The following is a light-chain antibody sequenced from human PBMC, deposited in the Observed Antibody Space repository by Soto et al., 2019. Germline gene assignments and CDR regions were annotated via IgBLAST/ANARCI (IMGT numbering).Light chain of an antibody. V-gene: IGLV2-8*01. CDR2: EVS. CDR3: SSYVNNKV. CDR1: SSDVGRYNY. J-gene: IGLJ3*02. Sequence: QSVLTQPPSASGSPGQSVTISCTGTSSDVGRYNYVSWYQQHPGKAPRLIIYEVSKRPSGVPDRFSGSKSGNTASLTVSGLQAEDEADYYSSSYVNNKVFGGWSQLTVL.